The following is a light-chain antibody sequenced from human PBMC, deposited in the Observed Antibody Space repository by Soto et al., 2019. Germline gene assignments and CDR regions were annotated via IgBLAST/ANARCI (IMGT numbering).Light chain of an antibody. V-gene: IGKV1-8*01. J-gene: IGKJ4*01. Sequence: AIRMTQSTSSFSASTGDRVTITCRASQGISSYLAWYQQKPGKAPKLLIYASSTLQSGVPSRFSGSGSGTEFTPTISCLQSEDFATYYCQQYYSYPALTFGGGTKVEIK. CDR3: QQYYSYPALT. CDR2: ASS. CDR1: QGISSY.